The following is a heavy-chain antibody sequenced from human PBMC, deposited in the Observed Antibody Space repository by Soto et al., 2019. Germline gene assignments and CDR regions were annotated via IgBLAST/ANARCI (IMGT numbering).Heavy chain of an antibody. V-gene: IGHV4-30-4*01. D-gene: IGHD3-9*01. J-gene: IGHJ6*02. CDR1: GGSISSGDYY. Sequence: QVQLQESGPGLVKPSQTLSLTCTVSGGSISSGDYYWSWIRQPPGKGLEWIGYIYYSGSTYYNPSLKSRVAISLDTSKNHFSLKVTSVTAADTAVYYCARARRGRYYYGMDVWGQGTTVTVSS. CDR2: IYYSGST. CDR3: ARARRGRYYYGMDV.